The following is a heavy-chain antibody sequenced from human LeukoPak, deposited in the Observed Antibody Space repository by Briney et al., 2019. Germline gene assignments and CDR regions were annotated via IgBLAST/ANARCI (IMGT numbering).Heavy chain of an antibody. CDR2: IKSKTDGGEA. CDR1: GFTFNNAW. J-gene: IGHJ4*02. Sequence: GGSHRLSCQASGFTFNNAWMSWVRQAPGKGLEWVGRIKSKTDGGEADYAESVKGRFTISRDDSKNTVYLQMNGLKTEDTALHYCVSLYFDFWGQGTLVTVSS. V-gene: IGHV3-15*01. CDR3: VSLYFDF.